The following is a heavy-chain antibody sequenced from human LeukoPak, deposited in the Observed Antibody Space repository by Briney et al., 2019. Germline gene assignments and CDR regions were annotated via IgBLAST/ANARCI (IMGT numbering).Heavy chain of an antibody. Sequence: PGGSLRLSRAVSGFMFSNFGMHWVRQPPGKGLEWIGEINHSGSTNYNPSLKSRVTISVDTSKNQFSLKLSSVTAADTAVYYCARGSFYCSSTSCSQWSMWDYWGQGTLVTVSS. V-gene: IGHV4-34*01. CDR2: INHSGST. D-gene: IGHD2-2*01. CDR3: ARGSFYCSSTSCSQWSMWDY. J-gene: IGHJ4*02. CDR1: GFMFSNFG.